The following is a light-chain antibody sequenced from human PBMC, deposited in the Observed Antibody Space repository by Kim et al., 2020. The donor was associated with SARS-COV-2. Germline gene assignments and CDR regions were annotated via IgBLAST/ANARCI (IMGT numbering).Light chain of an antibody. J-gene: IGKJ2*01. CDR3: QKYYTTPYT. V-gene: IGKV4-1*01. CDR2: WAS. CDR1: QNVLYSSNNKNY. Sequence: DIVMIQSPDSLTVSLGERATINCKSSQNVLYSSNNKNYLAWYQQKPGQPPKLLISWASTRESGVTDRFSGSGSGTDFTLTISSLQTEDVAVYYCQKYYTTPYTFGQGTKLEI.